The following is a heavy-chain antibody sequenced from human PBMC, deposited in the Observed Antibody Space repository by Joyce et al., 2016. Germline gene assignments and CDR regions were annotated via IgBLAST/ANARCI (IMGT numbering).Heavy chain of an antibody. CDR2: IKSQTGGGTT. Sequence: EVQLVESGGGLLKPGESLRLSCAASGFTFSTVWMAWVRQAPGKGLEWVGRIKSQTGGGTTDYVAPVKGRFTVSRDDSKNTLYLQMNSLNTEDTAVYYCTTTAYSDSSFNRWGQGTLVTVSS. D-gene: IGHD3-22*01. CDR3: TTTAYSDSSFNR. J-gene: IGHJ5*02. CDR1: GFTFSTVW. V-gene: IGHV3-15*01.